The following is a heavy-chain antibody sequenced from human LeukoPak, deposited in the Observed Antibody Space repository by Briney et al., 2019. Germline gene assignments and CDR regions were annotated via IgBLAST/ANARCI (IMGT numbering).Heavy chain of an antibody. D-gene: IGHD1-26*01. CDR3: GNSGSSYDFDY. CDR1: GFTFSSYV. CDR2: ISGSAGST. V-gene: IGHV3-23*01. J-gene: IGHJ4*02. Sequence: ERALRLSCAASGFTFSSYVMSWVRQAPGKGLEWVSAISGSAGSTYYADTVKGRFTNSRDNSKNPLYLQMNSLRAEDTAVYYCGNSGSSYDFDYWGQGTLVTVSS.